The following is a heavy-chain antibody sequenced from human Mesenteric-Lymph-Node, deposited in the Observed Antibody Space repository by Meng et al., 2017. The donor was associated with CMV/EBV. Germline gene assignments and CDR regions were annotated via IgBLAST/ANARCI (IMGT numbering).Heavy chain of an antibody. CDR3: ARSLSGSYSFDS. CDR1: GGSIGCVGYY. D-gene: IGHD1-26*01. Sequence: AVAGGSIGCVGYYWAWIRQRPGKGLDWIGYISYSGTTYFNPSLKSRVTMSVDTSENQFSLNLNSVTAADTAVYYCARSLSGSYSFDSWGQGTLVTVSS. J-gene: IGHJ4*02. V-gene: IGHV4-31*11. CDR2: ISYSGTT.